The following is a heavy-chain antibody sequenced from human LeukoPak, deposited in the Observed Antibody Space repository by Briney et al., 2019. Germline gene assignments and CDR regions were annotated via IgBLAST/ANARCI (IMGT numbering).Heavy chain of an antibody. D-gene: IGHD6-13*01. V-gene: IGHV3-30-3*01. CDR3: AGGGGIAAAGLDFDY. J-gene: IGHJ4*02. Sequence: GGSLRLSCAASGFTFSSYAMHWVRQAPGKGLEWVAVISYDGSNKYYADSVKGRFTISRDNSKNTLYLQMNSLRAEDTAVDYCAGGGGIAAAGLDFDYWGQGTLVTVSS. CDR1: GFTFSSYA. CDR2: ISYDGSNK.